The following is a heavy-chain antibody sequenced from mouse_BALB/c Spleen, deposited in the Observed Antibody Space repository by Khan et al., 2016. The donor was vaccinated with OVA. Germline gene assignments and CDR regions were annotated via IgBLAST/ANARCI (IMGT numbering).Heavy chain of an antibody. Sequence: VQLQQSGPELVKPGASVKMSCKASGYTFTNYIIHWVKQKPGQGLEWIGYINPYNDGAKYNDKFKDKATLTSDKSSSTASMELSGLTSEDSAVSSCARDYGSSFWVAYWGLGTLVTVSA. CDR3: ARDYGSSFWVAY. V-gene: IGHV1S136*01. CDR2: INPYNDGA. J-gene: IGHJ3*01. D-gene: IGHD1-1*01. CDR1: GYTFTNYI.